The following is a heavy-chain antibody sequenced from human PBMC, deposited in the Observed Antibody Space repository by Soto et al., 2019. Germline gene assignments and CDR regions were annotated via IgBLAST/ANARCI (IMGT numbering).Heavy chain of an antibody. CDR3: ASTKDYSSSLDH. CDR2: VYCSGRT. CDR1: GGSISSGGYY. Sequence: SETLSLTCTVSGGSISSGGYYWSWIRQHPGKGLEWIGCVYCSGRTYYNPSLKSRITISVDTSKKYFFLKLSSVTAADTAVYYCASTKDYSSSLDHWGQGFLVTVSS. J-gene: IGHJ5*02. D-gene: IGHD6-6*01. V-gene: IGHV4-31*03.